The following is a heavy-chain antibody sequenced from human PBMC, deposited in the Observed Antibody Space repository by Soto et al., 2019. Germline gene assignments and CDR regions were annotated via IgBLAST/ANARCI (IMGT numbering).Heavy chain of an antibody. J-gene: IGHJ6*02. CDR3: ARGAVGATTLRVYGMDV. V-gene: IGHV1-69*13. CDR2: IIPIFGTA. Sequence: SAKVSCKASGGTFSSYAISWVRQAPGQGLEWMGGIIPIFGTANYAQKFQGRVTITADESTSTAYMELSSLRSEDTAVYYCARGAVGATTLRVYGMDVWGQGTTVTVSS. D-gene: IGHD1-26*01. CDR1: GGTFSSYA.